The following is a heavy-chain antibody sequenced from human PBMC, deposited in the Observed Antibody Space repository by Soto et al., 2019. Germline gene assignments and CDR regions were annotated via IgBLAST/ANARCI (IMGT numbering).Heavy chain of an antibody. CDR1: GFSLSNARMG. CDR2: IFSSDEK. D-gene: IGHD3-3*01. J-gene: IGHJ5*02. Sequence: QVTLKESGPVLVKPTETLTLTCTVSGFSLSNARMGVSWIRQPPGKALEWLAHIFSSDEKSYSTSLKSRLTISKDTSKSQVVLTMTNMDPVDTATYYCARGREWSALLWFDPWGQGTLVTVSS. CDR3: ARGREWSALLWFDP. V-gene: IGHV2-26*01.